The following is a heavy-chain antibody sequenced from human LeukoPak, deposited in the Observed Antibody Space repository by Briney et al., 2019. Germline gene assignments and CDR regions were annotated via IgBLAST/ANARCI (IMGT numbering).Heavy chain of an antibody. CDR3: ARQGNNYYGSGSFDY. V-gene: IGHV4-59*08. J-gene: IGHJ4*02. CDR2: IYYSGST. D-gene: IGHD3-10*01. Sequence: SETLSLTCTVSGGSISSYYWSWIRQPPGKGLEWIWYIYYSGSTNYNPSLKSRVTISVDTSKNQFSLKLSSVTAADTAVYYCARQGNNYYGSGSFDYWGQGTLVTVSS. CDR1: GGSISSYY.